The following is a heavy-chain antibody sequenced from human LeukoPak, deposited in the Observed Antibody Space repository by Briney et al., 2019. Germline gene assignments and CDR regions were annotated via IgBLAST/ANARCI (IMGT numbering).Heavy chain of an antibody. J-gene: IGHJ6*02. Sequence: ASVKVSCKASGYTFTRHYMNWVRQAPGQGLEWMGKINPSSGGTGYAQKFQGRVTMTRDTSTSTVYMELTSLRSEDTAVYYCARRFGMDVWGQGTTVTVSS. CDR1: GYTFTRHY. CDR3: ARRFGMDV. D-gene: IGHD1-14*01. V-gene: IGHV1-46*01. CDR2: INPSSGGT.